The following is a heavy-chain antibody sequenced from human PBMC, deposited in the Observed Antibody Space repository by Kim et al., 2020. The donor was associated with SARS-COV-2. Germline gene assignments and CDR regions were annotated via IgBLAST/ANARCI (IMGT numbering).Heavy chain of an antibody. CDR2: IAYDGSKK. Sequence: GGSLRLSCAASRFTFSNYGMHWVRQAPGKGLEWVAVIAYDGSKKYYAESVKGRFTISRDDSKNTLYLQMNSLRVDDTAVYFCAKDQGGYCASASCYAFDIWGQGTMVTISS. CDR3: AKDQGGYCASASCYAFDI. J-gene: IGHJ3*02. CDR1: RFTFSNYG. V-gene: IGHV3-30*18. D-gene: IGHD2-2*01.